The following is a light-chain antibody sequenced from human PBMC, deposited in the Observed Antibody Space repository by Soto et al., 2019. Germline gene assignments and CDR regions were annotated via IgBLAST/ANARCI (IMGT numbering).Light chain of an antibody. V-gene: IGLV2-14*01. J-gene: IGLJ1*01. Sequence: QSALTQPASVSGSPGQSITISCTGTSSDVGGYNYVSWYQQHPGKAPKLMIYEVSHRPSGVSNRFSGSKSGNTASLTISGLQAEDEADYYCSSYTSSRNHYVFGTGTKLTVL. CDR2: EVS. CDR3: SSYTSSRNHYV. CDR1: SSDVGGYNY.